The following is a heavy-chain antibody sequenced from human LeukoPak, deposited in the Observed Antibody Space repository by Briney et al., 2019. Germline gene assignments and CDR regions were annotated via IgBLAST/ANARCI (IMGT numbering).Heavy chain of an antibody. CDR3: AAAYFGMDQYYYGMDV. V-gene: IGHV3-23*01. J-gene: IGHJ6*02. D-gene: IGHD3-3*01. CDR2: ISVIGGST. Sequence: GGSLRLSCAASGFTFSSYAMSWVRQAPGKGLEWVSAISVIGGSTYYADSVRGRFTISRDNSKNTLYLQMNSLRAEDTAVYYCAAAYFGMDQYYYGMDVWGQGTPVTVSS. CDR1: GFTFSSYA.